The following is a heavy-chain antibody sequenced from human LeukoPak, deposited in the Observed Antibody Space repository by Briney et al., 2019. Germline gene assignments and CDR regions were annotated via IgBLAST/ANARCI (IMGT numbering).Heavy chain of an antibody. J-gene: IGHJ4*01. CDR1: GYTFSSYA. Sequence: ASVKVSCKASGYTFSSYAMNWVRQAPGQGLEFMGWINTYNGNPTYAQAFTGRFVFSVDTSVSTAYLQISSLKTEDTAVYYCARVDYYDSSGYYPLGDYWGQGTLVTVSS. CDR2: INTYNGNP. V-gene: IGHV7-4-1*02. CDR3: ARVDYYDSSGYYPLGDY. D-gene: IGHD3-22*01.